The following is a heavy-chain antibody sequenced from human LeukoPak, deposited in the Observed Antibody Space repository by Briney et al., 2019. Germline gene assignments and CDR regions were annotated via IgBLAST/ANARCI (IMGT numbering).Heavy chain of an antibody. CDR1: GGTFSSYA. V-gene: IGHV1-69*05. CDR3: ASAEVANWGWVGAFDI. CDR2: IIPIFGTA. J-gene: IGHJ3*02. D-gene: IGHD7-27*01. Sequence: GASVNVSCKASGGTFSSYAISWVRQAPGQGLEWMGGIIPIFGTANYAQKFQGRVTITTDESTSTAYMELSSLRSEDTAVYYCASAEVANWGWVGAFDIWGQGTMVTVSS.